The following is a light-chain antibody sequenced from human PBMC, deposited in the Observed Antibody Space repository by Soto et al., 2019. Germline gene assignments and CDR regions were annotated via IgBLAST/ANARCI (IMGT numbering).Light chain of an antibody. CDR1: QSISTW. Sequence: DIPMTQSPSTLSASVGDRVTITCRASQSISTWLAWYQQKPGKAPKLLIYDASSLESGVLSRFGGGGSGTEFTLTISSLQPEDFAIYYCQQYNSWPITFGGGTKVDI. CDR2: DAS. CDR3: QQYNSWPIT. J-gene: IGKJ4*01. V-gene: IGKV1-5*01.